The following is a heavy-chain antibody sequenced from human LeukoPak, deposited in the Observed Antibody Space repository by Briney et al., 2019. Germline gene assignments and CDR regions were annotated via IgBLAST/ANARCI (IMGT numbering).Heavy chain of an antibody. CDR1: GFTFNSYW. V-gene: IGHV3-7*01. CDR3: ASSKGFDY. Sequence: PGGSLRLSCAASGFTFNSYWMNWVRQAPGKGLEWVANINLDGSEKYYVDSVKGRFTISRDNAKTSLYLQMNSLRAEDTAVYYCASSKGFDYWGQGTLVTVSS. J-gene: IGHJ4*02. CDR2: INLDGSEK.